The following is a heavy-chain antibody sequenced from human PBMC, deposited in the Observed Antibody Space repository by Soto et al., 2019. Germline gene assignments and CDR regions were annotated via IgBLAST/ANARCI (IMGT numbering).Heavy chain of an antibody. CDR3: ARDTLAVRGVTDY. CDR2: ISSSSSYI. Sequence: EVQLVESGGGLVKPGGSLRLSCAASGFTFSSYSMNWVRQAPGKGLEWVSSISSSSSYIYYADSVKGRFTISRDNAKNSLYLQMNSLRAEDTAVYYCARDTLAVRGVTDYWGQGTLVTVSS. CDR1: GFTFSSYS. J-gene: IGHJ4*02. V-gene: IGHV3-21*01. D-gene: IGHD3-10*01.